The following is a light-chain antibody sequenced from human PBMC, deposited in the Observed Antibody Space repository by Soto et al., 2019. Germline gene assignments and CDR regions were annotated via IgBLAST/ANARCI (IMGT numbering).Light chain of an antibody. CDR1: QSVSGNY. Sequence: EIVLTQSPGTLSLSPGERATLSCRASQSVSGNYVAWYQQKPGQAPRLLIYGASSRASGIPDRFSGSGSGTDFTLTISRLEPEDFAVYYCQQYDFSLRTFGQGSKVEI. J-gene: IGKJ1*01. CDR2: GAS. CDR3: QQYDFSLRT. V-gene: IGKV3-20*01.